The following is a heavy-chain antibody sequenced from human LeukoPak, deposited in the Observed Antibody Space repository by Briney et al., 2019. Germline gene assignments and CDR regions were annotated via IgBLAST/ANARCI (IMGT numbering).Heavy chain of an antibody. CDR2: IKQDGSEK. CDR1: GFTFSSYW. J-gene: IGHJ4*02. V-gene: IGHV3-7*01. CDR3: ARGAWTFDY. Sequence: PGGSLRLSCVASGFTFSSYWMSWVRQAPGKGLECVANIKQDGSEKYYVDSVKGRFTISRDNAKNSLYLQMNSLRAEDTAVYYCARGAWTFDYWGQGTLVSVSS. D-gene: IGHD3/OR15-3a*01.